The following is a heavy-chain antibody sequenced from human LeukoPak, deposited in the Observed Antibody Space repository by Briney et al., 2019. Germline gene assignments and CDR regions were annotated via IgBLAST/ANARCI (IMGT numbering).Heavy chain of an antibody. CDR2: ITDTGDTT. J-gene: IGHJ4*02. Sequence: GGSLRLSCAASGFTFSSFGMNWVRQAPGKGLEWVSAITDTGDTTYYADSVKGRFTISRDNSKNTVYLQMSSLRADDTAVYYCAKRVPYSSPSVYFDHWGQGTLVSVSS. V-gene: IGHV3-23*01. CDR1: GFTFSSFG. CDR3: AKRVPYSSPSVYFDH. D-gene: IGHD6-19*01.